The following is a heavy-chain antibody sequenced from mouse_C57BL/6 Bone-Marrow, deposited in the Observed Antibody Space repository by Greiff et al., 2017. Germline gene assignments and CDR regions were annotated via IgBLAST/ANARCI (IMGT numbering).Heavy chain of an antibody. CDR3: ARHYGKAPWFAY. Sequence: QVQLKESGPELVKPGASVKISCKASGYAFSDAWMNWVKQRPGKGLEWIGRIYPEDGDTNYNGKFKGKATLTADKSSSTAYMQLSSLTSEDSAVYFCARHYGKAPWFAYWGQGTLVTVSA. J-gene: IGHJ3*01. D-gene: IGHD2-1*01. CDR1: GYAFSDAW. V-gene: IGHV1-82*01. CDR2: IYPEDGDT.